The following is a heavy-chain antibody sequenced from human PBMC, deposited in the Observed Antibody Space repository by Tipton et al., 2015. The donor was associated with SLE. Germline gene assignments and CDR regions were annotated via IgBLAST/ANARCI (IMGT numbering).Heavy chain of an antibody. CDR2: IYASGST. CDR1: DGSISGYY. Sequence: TLSLTCTVSDGSISGYYWTWIRQPAGEGLEWIGRIYASGSTNYNPSLRSRAAMSVDTSKSHFSLKLTSVTAADTAIYYCARDRVATIVPPRHLFDIWGHGALVTVSS. J-gene: IGHJ3*02. CDR3: ARDRVATIVPPRHLFDI. V-gene: IGHV4-4*07. D-gene: IGHD5-12*01.